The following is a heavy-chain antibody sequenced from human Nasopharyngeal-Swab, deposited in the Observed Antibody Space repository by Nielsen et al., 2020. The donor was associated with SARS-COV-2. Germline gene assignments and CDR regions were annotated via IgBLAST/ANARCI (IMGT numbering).Heavy chain of an antibody. CDR2: IGGSGVTT. J-gene: IGHJ3*02. V-gene: IGHV3-23*01. Sequence: GGSLRLSCAASGLTFRIYGMSWVRQAPGKGLQWVSGIGGSGVTTYYADSVKGRFTISRDNSKNTLYVQMNSLRAEDTAVYYCAKDQSRNFYYYDSSGKNAFDIWGQGTMVTVSS. CDR3: AKDQSRNFYYYDSSGKNAFDI. D-gene: IGHD3-22*01. CDR1: GLTFRIYG.